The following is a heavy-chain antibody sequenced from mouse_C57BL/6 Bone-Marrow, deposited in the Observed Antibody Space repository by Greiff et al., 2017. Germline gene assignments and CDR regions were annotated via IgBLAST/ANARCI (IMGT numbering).Heavy chain of an antibody. CDR3: ARPYYNNYWYFDV. CDR1: GYTFTSYW. CDR2: IYPGSGST. J-gene: IGHJ1*03. Sequence: VQLKQPGAELVKPGASVKLSCKASGYTFTSYWITWVKQRPGQGLEWIGDIYPGSGSTNYNEKLKGKATLTVDTSTSTAYMQLSSLTSADSAVYYCARPYYNNYWYFDVWGTGTTGTVSS. D-gene: IGHD2-5*01. V-gene: IGHV1-55*01.